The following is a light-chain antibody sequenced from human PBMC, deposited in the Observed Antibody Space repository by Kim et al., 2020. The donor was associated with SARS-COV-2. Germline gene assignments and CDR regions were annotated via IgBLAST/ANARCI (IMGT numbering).Light chain of an antibody. Sequence: EIVLTQSPGTLSLSPGDRATLSCRASQTVSNNYIAWFQHRPGQPPRLLSYGASTRVNGTPDRFNGGGSGTDFTLTITRLEPEDFAVFSCQQYGTTPYTFGQGTKLEI. J-gene: IGKJ2*01. CDR3: QQYGTTPYT. CDR2: GAS. V-gene: IGKV3-20*01. CDR1: QTVSNNY.